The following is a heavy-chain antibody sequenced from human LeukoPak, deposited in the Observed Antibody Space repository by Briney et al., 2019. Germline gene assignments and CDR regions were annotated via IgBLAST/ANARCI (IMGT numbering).Heavy chain of an antibody. CDR2: IYSGGST. J-gene: IGHJ6*02. CDR3: ARAFGMAVAGIYYYYGMDV. Sequence: GGSLRLSCAASGLIVSSNYMSWVRQGPGKGLEWVSVIYSGGSTDYADSVKGRFTISRDNSKNTLYLQMNSLRAEDTAVYYCARAFGMAVAGIYYYYGMDVWGQGTTVTVSS. D-gene: IGHD6-19*01. V-gene: IGHV3-66*01. CDR1: GLIVSSNY.